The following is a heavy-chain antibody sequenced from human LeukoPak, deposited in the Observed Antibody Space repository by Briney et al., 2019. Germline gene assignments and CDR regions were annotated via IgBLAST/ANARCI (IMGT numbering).Heavy chain of an antibody. CDR3: AKDRSCTNDICHGNFDY. Sequence: GGSLRLSCAASGYTFSSYAVSWVRQAPGKGLEWVSSISGSGGSTYSADSVKGRFTISRDNSKNTLYLQMNSLRAEDTALYYCAKDRSCTNDICHGNFDYWGQGTLVTVSS. V-gene: IGHV3-23*01. CDR1: GYTFSSYA. CDR2: ISGSGGST. D-gene: IGHD2-8*01. J-gene: IGHJ4*02.